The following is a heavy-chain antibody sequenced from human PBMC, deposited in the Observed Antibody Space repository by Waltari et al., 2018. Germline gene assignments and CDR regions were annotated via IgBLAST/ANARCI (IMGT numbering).Heavy chain of an antibody. CDR3: ARVSTVFPYFDY. Sequence: EVQLVESGGGLVQPGGSLRLSCATSGFTFSNYWMTWVRQAPGKGLEWVANINQDGSDKYYLDSVKGRFTISRDNAKNSLYLQMNSLRAEDTAFFYCARVSTVFPYFDYWGQGTLVTVSS. V-gene: IGHV3-7*01. J-gene: IGHJ4*02. CDR2: INQDGSDK. CDR1: GFTFSNYW.